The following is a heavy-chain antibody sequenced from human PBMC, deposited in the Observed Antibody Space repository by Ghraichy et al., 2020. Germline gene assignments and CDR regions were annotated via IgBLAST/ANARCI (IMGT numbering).Heavy chain of an antibody. CDR3: ARGGGWELRGPDAFDI. V-gene: IGHV1-2*04. CDR2: INPNSGGT. D-gene: IGHD1-26*01. CDR1: GYTFTGYY. Sequence: ASVKVSCKASGYTFTGYYMHWVRQAPGQGLEWMGWINPNSGGTNYAQKFQGWVTMTRDTSISTAYMELSRLRSDDTAVYYCARGGGWELRGPDAFDIWGQGTMVTVSS. J-gene: IGHJ3*02.